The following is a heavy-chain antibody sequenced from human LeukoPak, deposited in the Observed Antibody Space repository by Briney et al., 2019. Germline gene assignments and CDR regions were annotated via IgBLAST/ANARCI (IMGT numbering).Heavy chain of an antibody. D-gene: IGHD3-22*01. J-gene: IGHJ4*02. CDR1: GGSINVFY. Sequence: SETLSLTCTVSGGSINVFYWSWIRQPAGKGLQWIGRISTSGNTDYNPSLKSRVTMSVDTSKNQFSLKLTSVTAADTAVYYCASDSFYDSGGYFYYWGQGTPVTVSS. CDR3: ASDSFYDSGGYFYY. CDR2: ISTSGNT. V-gene: IGHV4-4*07.